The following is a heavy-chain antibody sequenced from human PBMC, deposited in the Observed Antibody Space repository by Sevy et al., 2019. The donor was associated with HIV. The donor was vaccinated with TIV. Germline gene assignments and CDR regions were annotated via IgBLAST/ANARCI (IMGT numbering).Heavy chain of an antibody. D-gene: IGHD6-13*01. CDR1: GFTFNSYS. J-gene: IGHJ5*02. V-gene: IGHV3-30*14. CDR2: ISYDGSNK. CDR3: ARDAAEGPYGSSWFSNWLDP. Sequence: GGSLRLSCVASGFTFNSYSMYWVRQAPGKGLEWVAAISYDGSNKYFADFVKGRFTISRDNSKNILYFQINSLRMQETATYFCARDAAEGPYGSSWFSNWLDPWGQGTLVTVSS.